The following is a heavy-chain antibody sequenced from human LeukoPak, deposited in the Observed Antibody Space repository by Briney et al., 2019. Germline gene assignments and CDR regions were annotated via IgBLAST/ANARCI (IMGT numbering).Heavy chain of an antibody. V-gene: IGHV3-30*02. D-gene: IGHD4-17*01. J-gene: IGHJ2*01. Sequence: GGSLRLSCAASGFTFSNYGMHWVRQAPGKGLEWVTFIQNDGSKKYYAESVKGRFTISRDNAKNSLYLQMNSLRAEDTAVYYCARVGTVTRYWYFDLWGRGTLVTVSS. CDR2: IQNDGSKK. CDR3: ARVGTVTRYWYFDL. CDR1: GFTFSNYG.